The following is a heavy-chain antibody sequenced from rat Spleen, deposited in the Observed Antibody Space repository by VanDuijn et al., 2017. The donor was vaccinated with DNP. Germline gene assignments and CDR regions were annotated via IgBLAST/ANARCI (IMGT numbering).Heavy chain of an antibody. V-gene: IGHV3-3*01. J-gene: IGHJ2*01. CDR1: GYSITRSYR. Sequence: EVQLQESGPGLVEPSQSLSLTCSVTGYSITRSYRWCWIRKFPGNNLEWMGYINSAGSTDYNPSLKSRISITRDTSKNQFFLQVSSVSSEDSGTYYCAVQLGVFDFWGQGVMVTVSS. CDR3: AVQLGVFDF. CDR2: INSAGST. D-gene: IGHD5-1*01.